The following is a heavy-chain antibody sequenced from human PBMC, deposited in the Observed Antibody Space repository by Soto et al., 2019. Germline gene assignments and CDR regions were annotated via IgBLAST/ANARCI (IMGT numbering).Heavy chain of an antibody. CDR3: ARGHCSSTSCTIDYPKAFDY. V-gene: IGHV4-34*01. Sequence: PSETLSLTCAVYGGSFSGYYWSWIRQPPGKGLEWIGEINHSGSTNYNPSLKSRVTISVDTSKNQFSLKLSSVTAADTAVYYCARGHCSSTSCTIDYPKAFDYWGQGTLVTVSS. CDR2: INHSGST. J-gene: IGHJ4*02. CDR1: GGSFSGYY. D-gene: IGHD2-2*01.